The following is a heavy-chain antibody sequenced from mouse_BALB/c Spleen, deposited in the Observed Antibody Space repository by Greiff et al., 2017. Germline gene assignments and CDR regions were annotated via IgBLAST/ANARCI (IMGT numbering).Heavy chain of an antibody. D-gene: IGHD2-13*01. CDR2: ISDGGSYT. CDR1: GFTFSDYY. V-gene: IGHV5-4*02. J-gene: IGHJ4*01. CDR3: ARAGDYNYAKDY. Sequence: EVQLQESGGGLVKPGGSLKLSCAASGFTFSDYYMYWVRQTPEKRLEWVATISDGGSYTYYPDSVKGRFTISRDNAKNNLYLQMSSLKSEDTAMYCCARAGDYNYAKDYWGQGTSVTVSS.